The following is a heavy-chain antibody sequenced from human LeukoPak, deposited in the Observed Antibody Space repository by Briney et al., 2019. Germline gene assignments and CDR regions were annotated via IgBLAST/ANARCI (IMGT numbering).Heavy chain of an antibody. J-gene: IGHJ3*02. CDR3: AKDQLGWGHCGSTSCYTGAFDI. V-gene: IGHV3-30*02. D-gene: IGHD2-2*02. CDR1: GFTFSSYG. CDR2: IRYDGSNK. Sequence: GGSLRLTCAASGFTFSSYGMHWVRQAPGKGLEWVAFIRYDGSNKYYADSVKGRFTISRDNSKNTLYLQMNSLRAEDTAVYYCAKDQLGWGHCGSTSCYTGAFDIWGQGTMVTVSS.